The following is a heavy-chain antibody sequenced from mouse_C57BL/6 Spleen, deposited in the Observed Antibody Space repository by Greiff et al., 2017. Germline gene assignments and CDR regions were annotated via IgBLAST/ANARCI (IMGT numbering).Heavy chain of an antibody. D-gene: IGHD2-3*01. J-gene: IGHJ4*01. CDR3: ARHLYDGYYVEAMDY. CDR2: IWSDGST. V-gene: IGHV2-6-1*01. CDR1: GFSLTSYG. Sequence: QVQLKESGPGLVAPSQSLSITCTVSGFSLTSYGVHWVRQPPGKGLEWLVVIWSDGSTTYNSALKSRLSISKDNSKSQVFLKMHSLQTDDTAMYYCARHLYDGYYVEAMDYWGQGTSVTVSS.